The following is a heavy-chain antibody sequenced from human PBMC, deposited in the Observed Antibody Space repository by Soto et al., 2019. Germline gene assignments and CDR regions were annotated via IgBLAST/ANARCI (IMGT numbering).Heavy chain of an antibody. Sequence: GGSLRLSCAASGFTFSAHAMHWVRQAPGQGPEFVSAITSDGSGTYYADALRGRFTNSRDNSKNAMYFQMGSLRAEDTAVYFCARRTSAFDCWGQGTLVTVSS. CDR2: ITSDGSGT. CDR3: ARRTSAFDC. J-gene: IGHJ4*02. CDR1: GFTFSAHA. V-gene: IGHV3-64*02.